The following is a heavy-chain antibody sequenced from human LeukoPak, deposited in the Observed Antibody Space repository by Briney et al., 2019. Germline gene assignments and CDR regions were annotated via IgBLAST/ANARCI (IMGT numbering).Heavy chain of an antibody. D-gene: IGHD3-10*01. CDR1: GFTFSSYG. CDR3: AKLPWFGELVDAFDI. J-gene: IGHJ3*02. V-gene: IGHV3-30*18. CDR2: ISYDGSNK. Sequence: GGSLRLSCAASGFTFSSYGMHWVRQAPGKGLEWVAVISYDGSNKYYADSVKGRFTISRDNSKNTLYLQMNSLRAEDTAVYYCAKLPWFGELVDAFDIWGQGTMVTISS.